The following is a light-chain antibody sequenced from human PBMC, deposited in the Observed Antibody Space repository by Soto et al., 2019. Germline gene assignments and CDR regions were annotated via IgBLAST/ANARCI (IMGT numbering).Light chain of an antibody. J-gene: IGLJ1*01. Sequence: QSVLIQPPSASGSPGQSVTISCTGTSSDVGGYNYVSWYQQHPGKAPKVMIYEVNKRPSGVPDRFSGSKSGNTASLTVSGLQAEDEADYYCLSYAGRNDFYVFXTGTKVTVL. CDR1: SSDVGGYNY. CDR2: EVN. CDR3: LSYAGRNDFYV. V-gene: IGLV2-8*01.